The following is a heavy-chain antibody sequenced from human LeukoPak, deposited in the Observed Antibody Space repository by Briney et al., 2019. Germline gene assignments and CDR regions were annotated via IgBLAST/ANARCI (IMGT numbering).Heavy chain of an antibody. CDR3: ARIFSGGYPYLDV. D-gene: IGHD1-26*01. V-gene: IGHV4-59*08. Sequence: QASETLSLTCTVSGGSISYYYWSWIRRPPGKGLEWIGYIFYSGSTVYNPSLQSRVTMSVDTSKNQFSLKLASVTAADTAVFYCARIFSGGYPYLDVWGQGTTVTVSS. CDR1: GGSISYYY. J-gene: IGHJ6*02. CDR2: IFYSGST.